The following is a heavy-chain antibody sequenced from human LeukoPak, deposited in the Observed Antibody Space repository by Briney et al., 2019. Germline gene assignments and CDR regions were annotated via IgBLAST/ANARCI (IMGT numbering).Heavy chain of an antibody. D-gene: IGHD3-22*01. CDR2: INWNGGST. CDR1: GFTFDDYG. J-gene: IGHJ4*02. Sequence: GGSLRLSCAASGFTFDDYGMSWVRQAPGKGLEWVSGINWNGGSTGYADSVKGRFTISRDNAKNSLYLQMNSLRAEDTALYYCARDEGEIYYESSRHDYWGQGTLVTVSS. V-gene: IGHV3-20*04. CDR3: ARDEGEIYYESSRHDY.